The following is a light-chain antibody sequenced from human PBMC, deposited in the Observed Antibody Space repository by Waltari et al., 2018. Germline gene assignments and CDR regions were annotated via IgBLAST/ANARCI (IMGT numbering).Light chain of an antibody. CDR3: GQGTHHPYS. Sequence: DVVLTQSPLSLSVTPGQPASISCRSSQSLLHTNGNTYLSWYHQKPGQPPRLLTYEVSNQDSGVPDRFSGSGAGTDFTLKISRVEAEDVGVYFCGQGTHHPYSFGQGTKVEIK. J-gene: IGKJ2*03. CDR1: QSLLHTNGNTY. V-gene: IGKV2-30*02. CDR2: EVS.